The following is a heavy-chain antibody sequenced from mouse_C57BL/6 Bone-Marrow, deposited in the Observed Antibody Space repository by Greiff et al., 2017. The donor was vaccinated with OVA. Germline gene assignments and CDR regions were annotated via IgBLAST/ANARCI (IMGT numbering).Heavy chain of an antibody. CDR1: GYTFTSYT. CDR2: INPSSGYT. D-gene: IGHD1-1*01. V-gene: IGHV1-4*01. CDR3: ARRGFTTVVFDY. Sequence: QVHVKQSGAELARPGASVKMSCKASGYTFTSYTMHWVKQRPGQGLEWIGYINPSSGYTKYNQKFKDKATLTADKSSSTAYMQLSSLTSEDSAVDYGARRGFTTVVFDYWGQGTTLTVSS. J-gene: IGHJ2*01.